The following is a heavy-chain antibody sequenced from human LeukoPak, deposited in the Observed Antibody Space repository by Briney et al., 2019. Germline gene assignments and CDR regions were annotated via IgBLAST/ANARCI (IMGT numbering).Heavy chain of an antibody. D-gene: IGHD2-15*01. J-gene: IGHJ4*02. CDR2: FDPEDGET. CDR3: ATAVHYCSGGSCYFYFDY. Sequence: GASVKVSCKVSGYTLTELSMHWVRQAPGKGLEWMGGFDPEDGETIYAQKFQGRVTMTEGTSTDTAYMELSSLRSEDTAVYYCATAVHYCSGGSCYFYFDYWGQGTLVTVSS. V-gene: IGHV1-24*01. CDR1: GYTLTELS.